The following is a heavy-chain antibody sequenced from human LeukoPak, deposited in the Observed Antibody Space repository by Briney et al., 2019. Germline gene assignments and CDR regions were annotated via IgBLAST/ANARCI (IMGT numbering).Heavy chain of an antibody. J-gene: IGHJ4*02. CDR2: ISGSGGNT. CDR3: ARADWDTAMIDY. V-gene: IGHV3-23*01. CDR1: GFTFSSYA. Sequence: GGSLRLSCAASGFTFSSYAMSWVRQAPGKGLEWVSAISGSGGNTYYADSVKGRFTISRDNSKKTPYLQMNSLRAEDTAVYYCARADWDTAMIDYWGQGTLVTVSS. D-gene: IGHD5-18*01.